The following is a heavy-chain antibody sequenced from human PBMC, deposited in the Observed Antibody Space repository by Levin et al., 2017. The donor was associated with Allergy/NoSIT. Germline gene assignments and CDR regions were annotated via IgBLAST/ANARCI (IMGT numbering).Heavy chain of an antibody. CDR2: LSETGAST. D-gene: IGHD1-26*01. V-gene: IGHV3-23*01. Sequence: GESLKISCAASGFFFTSYAMSWVRQAPGKGPEWVSGLSETGASTYYAASVKGRFTISRDNSNNTLYLQMNNLRAEDTAVYYCAKGSSYRGTYYFDFWGQGTPVTVSS. J-gene: IGHJ4*02. CDR3: AKGSSYRGTYYFDF. CDR1: GFFFTSYA.